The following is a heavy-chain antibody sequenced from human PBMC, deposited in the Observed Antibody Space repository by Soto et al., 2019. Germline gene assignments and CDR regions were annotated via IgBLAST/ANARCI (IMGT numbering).Heavy chain of an antibody. Sequence: EVQLVESGGGLVQPGGSLRLSCAASGFTFSTYCMHWVRQAPGKGLVWVSRINTSGSSTSYADSVKGRFTISRDDDQNTLSLQVNSLQAEEKHVCLCARGIGYSYGSMDVWGQGTTVTVSS. CDR3: ARGIGYSYGSMDV. D-gene: IGHD5-18*01. V-gene: IGHV3-74*01. CDR1: GFTFSTYC. CDR2: INTSGSST. J-gene: IGHJ6*01.